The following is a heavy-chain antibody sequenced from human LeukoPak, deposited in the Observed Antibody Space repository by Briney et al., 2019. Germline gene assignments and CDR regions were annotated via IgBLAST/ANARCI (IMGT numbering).Heavy chain of an antibody. J-gene: IGHJ3*02. CDR2: ISSSSNYI. V-gene: IGHV3-21*04. CDR3: AKDVAAAGPPGAFDI. CDR1: GFTFRTYR. Sequence: GGSLRLSCAASGFTFRTYRMNWVRQAPGKGLEWVSSISSSSNYIYHADSVKGRFTISRDNAKNSLYLQMNSLRAEDTAVYYCAKDVAAAGPPGAFDIWGQGTMVTVSS. D-gene: IGHD6-13*01.